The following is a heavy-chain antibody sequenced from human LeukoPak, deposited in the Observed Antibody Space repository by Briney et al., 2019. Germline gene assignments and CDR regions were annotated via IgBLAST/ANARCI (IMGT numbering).Heavy chain of an antibody. CDR3: ARWSPGVPAAIWVLAYAFDI. CDR1: GYTFTSYD. D-gene: IGHD2-2*01. Sequence: GASVKVSCKASGYTFTSYDINWVRQATGQGLEWMGWMNPNSGNTGYAQKFQGRVTMTRNTSISTAYVELSSLRSEDTAVYYCARWSPGVPAAIWVLAYAFDIWGQGTMVTVSS. V-gene: IGHV1-8*01. CDR2: MNPNSGNT. J-gene: IGHJ3*02.